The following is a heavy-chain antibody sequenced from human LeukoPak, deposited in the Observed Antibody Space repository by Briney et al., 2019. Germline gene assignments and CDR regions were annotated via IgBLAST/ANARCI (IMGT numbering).Heavy chain of an antibody. V-gene: IGHV4-59*01. Sequence: SETLSLTCTVSGGSISSYYWTWIRQPPGKGLEGIGFVDHTGSTNFNPSLNGRVSISRDTTKNLFSLRLRSVTAADTAVYFCARGRVSSSTWYSTYYYYFYMDVWGKGTTVTVSS. CDR1: GGSISSYY. CDR2: VDHTGST. J-gene: IGHJ6*03. D-gene: IGHD1-1*01. CDR3: ARGRVSSSTWYSTYYYYFYMDV.